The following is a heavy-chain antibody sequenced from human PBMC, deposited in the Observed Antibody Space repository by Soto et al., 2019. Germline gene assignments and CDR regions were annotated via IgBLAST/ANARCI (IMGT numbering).Heavy chain of an antibody. CDR3: ARLGGFYQSLDS. Sequence: SETLSLTCTVSGGSISSSSYYWSWIRQPPGKGLEWIGYIYYTGTTTYNPSIKSRVTISVDTSKNQFSLNLTSVSAADTAVYYCARLGGFYQSLDSWGQGTLVTVSS. CDR2: IYYTGTT. D-gene: IGHD3-22*01. J-gene: IGHJ5*01. CDR1: GGSISSSSYY. V-gene: IGHV4-61*05.